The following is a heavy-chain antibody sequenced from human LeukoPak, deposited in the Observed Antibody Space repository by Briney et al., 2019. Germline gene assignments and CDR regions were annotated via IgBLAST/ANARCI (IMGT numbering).Heavy chain of an antibody. CDR2: ISSGSSYI. V-gene: IGHV3-21*01. D-gene: IGHD6-13*01. Sequence: PGGSLRLSCAVSGFTFSSYSMNWVRQAPGKGLEWVSSISSGSSYIYYADSVKGRFTISRDNAKNSLYLQRNSLRAEDTAVYYCARGGGSSSFGYWGQGTLVTVSS. J-gene: IGHJ4*02. CDR1: GFTFSSYS. CDR3: ARGGGSSSFGY.